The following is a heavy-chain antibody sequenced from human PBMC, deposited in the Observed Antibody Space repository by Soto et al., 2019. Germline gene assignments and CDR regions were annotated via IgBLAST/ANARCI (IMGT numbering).Heavy chain of an antibody. CDR1: GFTFRSCS. V-gene: IGHV3-21*01. CDR3: SNSVATSRWYIYYMDV. J-gene: IGHJ6*03. D-gene: IGHD6-13*01. CDR2: IDSSSSDL. Sequence: EVQVVESGGGLVKPGESLRLSCAASGFTFRSCSMNWVRQAPGKGLEWVSSIDSSSSDLYYADSVKGRFTISRDNGKNSLYLQMNRLRAEDTGVYYCSNSVATSRWYIYYMDVWGKGTTVTVSS.